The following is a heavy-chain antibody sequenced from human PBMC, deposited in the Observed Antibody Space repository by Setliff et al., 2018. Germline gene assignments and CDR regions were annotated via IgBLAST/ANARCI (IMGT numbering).Heavy chain of an antibody. V-gene: IGHV4-61*09. CDR2: IYTSWST. J-gene: IGHJ4*02. CDR1: GDSISSRRSY. D-gene: IGHD2-2*01. CDR3: ANCRYQVPYDY. Sequence: SETLSLTCTVSGDSISSRRSYWGWFRQPAGKGLEWIGQIYTSWSTNYNTSLKSRVTISLDTSKNQFSLSLSSVTAADTAVYYCANCRYQVPYDYWGQGTLVTVSS.